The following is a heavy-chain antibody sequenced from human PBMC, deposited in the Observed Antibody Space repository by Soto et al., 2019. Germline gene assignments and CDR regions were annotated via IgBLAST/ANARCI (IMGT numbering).Heavy chain of an antibody. CDR3: ARSPITMVRGGLNTSPGSNCFDP. CDR2: INAGNGNT. D-gene: IGHD3-10*01. V-gene: IGHV1-3*01. J-gene: IGHJ5*02. CDR1: GYTFTRSG. Sequence: ASVKVSCKASGYTFTRSGISWVRQAPGQRLEWMGWINAGNGNTKYSQKFQGRVTITRDTSASTAYMELSSLRSEDTAVYYCARSPITMVRGGLNTSPGSNCFDPWGQGTLVTVSS.